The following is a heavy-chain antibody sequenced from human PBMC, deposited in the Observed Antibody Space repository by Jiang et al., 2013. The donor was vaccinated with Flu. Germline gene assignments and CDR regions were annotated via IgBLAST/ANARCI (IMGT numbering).Heavy chain of an antibody. CDR2: ISYDGSNK. Sequence: WVAVISYDGSNKYYADSVKGRFTISRDNSKNTLYLQMNSLRAEDTAVYYCARGPHYYDSSGYQYYFDYWGQGTLVTVSS. V-gene: IGHV3-30*01. J-gene: IGHJ4*02. CDR3: ARGPHYYDSSGYQYYFDY. D-gene: IGHD3-22*01.